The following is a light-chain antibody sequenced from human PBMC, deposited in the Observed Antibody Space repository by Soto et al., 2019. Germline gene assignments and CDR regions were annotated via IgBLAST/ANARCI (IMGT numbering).Light chain of an antibody. CDR1: QSLLHTNGYNY. CDR2: LGS. Sequence: DIVMTQSPLSLPVTPGEPAAISCRSSQSLLHTNGYNYLDWYLQKPGQSPQLLVFLGSSRASGVPDRFSGSGSGTDFTLKISRVEAEDVGVYYCMQTLETSITFGHGTRLEIK. V-gene: IGKV2-28*01. J-gene: IGKJ5*01. CDR3: MQTLETSIT.